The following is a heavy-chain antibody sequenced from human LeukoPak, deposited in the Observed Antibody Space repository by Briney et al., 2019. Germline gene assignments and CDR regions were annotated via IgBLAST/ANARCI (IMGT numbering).Heavy chain of an antibody. J-gene: IGHJ4*02. D-gene: IGHD3-16*01. CDR1: GYIFPNYG. V-gene: IGHV1-18*01. CDR3: SRAGGVAVAGDY. CDR2: ISAYNGNA. Sequence: ASVKVSCKASGYIFPNYGISWVRQAPGQGPEWLGWISAYNGNANYAQKLQGRATLTTDSATTTAYMELRSLRSEDTAIYYCSRAGGVAVAGDYWGQGTLVSVSS.